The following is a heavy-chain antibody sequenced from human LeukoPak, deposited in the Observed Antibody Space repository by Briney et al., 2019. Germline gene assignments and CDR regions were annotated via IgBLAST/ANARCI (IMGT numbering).Heavy chain of an antibody. Sequence: EASVKVSRKVSGYTLTELSMHWVRQAPGKGLEWMGGFDPEDGETIYAQKFQGRVTMTEDTSTDTAYMELSSLRSEDTAVYYCATAYGSRVTGYHLSSSFDYWGQGTLVTVSS. V-gene: IGHV1-24*01. CDR3: ATAYGSRVTGYHLSSSFDY. CDR1: GYTLTELS. D-gene: IGHD3-9*01. CDR2: FDPEDGET. J-gene: IGHJ4*02.